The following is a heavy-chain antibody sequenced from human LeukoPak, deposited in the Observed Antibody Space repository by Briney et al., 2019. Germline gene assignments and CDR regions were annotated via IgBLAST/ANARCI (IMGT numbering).Heavy chain of an antibody. J-gene: IGHJ4*02. V-gene: IGHV4-59*01. D-gene: IGHD5-18*01. Sequence: SETLSLTCTVSGGSLSTFFWSWIRQPPGKGLEGIGYIYYSGSTNYKPYLKSRVTISVDTSKNQFSLKLSSVTAADTAVYYCARYSRSSQYFDSWGQGTLVTVSS. CDR1: GGSLSTFF. CDR3: ARYSRSSQYFDS. CDR2: IYYSGST.